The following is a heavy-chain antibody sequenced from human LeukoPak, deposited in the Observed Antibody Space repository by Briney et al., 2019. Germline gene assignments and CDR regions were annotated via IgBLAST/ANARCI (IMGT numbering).Heavy chain of an antibody. CDR1: GFTFSSYS. V-gene: IGHV3-48*02. D-gene: IGHD2-2*02. J-gene: IGHJ4*02. CDR2: ISSSSTI. Sequence: PGGSLRLSCAASGFTFSSYSMNWVRQAPGKGLEWVSYISSSSTIYYADSVKGRFTISRDNAKNSLYLQMNSLRDEDTAVYYCARDRPIVVVPAAITYYFDYWGQGTLVTVSS. CDR3: ARDRPIVVVPAAITYYFDY.